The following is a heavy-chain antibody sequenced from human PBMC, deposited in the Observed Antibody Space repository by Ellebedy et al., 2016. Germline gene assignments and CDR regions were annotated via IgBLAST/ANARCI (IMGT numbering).Heavy chain of an antibody. CDR2: IYYSGST. D-gene: IGHD2-2*01. J-gene: IGHJ4*02. V-gene: IGHV4-31*03. Sequence: SETLSLXXTVSGGSISSGGYYWSWIRQHPGKGLEWIGYIYYSGSTYYNPSLKSRVTISVDTSKNQFSLKLSSVTAADTAVYYCARGVVPAAYWGQGTLVTVSS. CDR3: ARGVVPAAY. CDR1: GGSISSGGYY.